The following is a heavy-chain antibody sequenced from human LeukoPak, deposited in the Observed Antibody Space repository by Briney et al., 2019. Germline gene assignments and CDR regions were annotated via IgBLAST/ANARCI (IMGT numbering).Heavy chain of an antibody. D-gene: IGHD3-10*01. V-gene: IGHV3-48*01. J-gene: IGHJ6*02. Sequence: GGSLRLSCAASGFTFSSYSMTWVRQAPGKGLEWVSYISSSSSTIYYADSVKGRFTISRDNAKNSLYLQMNSLRAEDTAVYYCARDLPTRLWFGEPFSYYYYGMDVWGQGTTVTVSS. CDR1: GFTFSSYS. CDR2: ISSSSSTI. CDR3: ARDLPTRLWFGEPFSYYYYGMDV.